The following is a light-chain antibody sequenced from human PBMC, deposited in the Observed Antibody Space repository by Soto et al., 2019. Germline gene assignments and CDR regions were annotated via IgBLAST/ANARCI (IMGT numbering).Light chain of an antibody. CDR2: DVS. V-gene: IGLV2-14*01. Sequence: SAPTQPAPLSGAPGPSIPPSRPGTNSDVGGYNYVSWYQQHPGKAPKLMIYDVSNRPSGVSNRFSGSKSGNTASLTISGLQAEDEADYYCSSYTSSSTVVFGGGTKVTVL. CDR3: SSYTSSSTVV. CDR1: NSDVGGYNY. J-gene: IGLJ2*01.